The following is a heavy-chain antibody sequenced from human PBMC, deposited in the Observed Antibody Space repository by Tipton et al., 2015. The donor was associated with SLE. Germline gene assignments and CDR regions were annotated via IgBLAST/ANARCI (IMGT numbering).Heavy chain of an antibody. Sequence: TLSLTCTVSGDSMKSHYWTWIRQPPGKGLEYIEYIFSSGTTNYNPSLKSRVTISVDTSKNQFSPRLTSVTAADTAVYYCARDRMDRDAFDLWGQGTLVTISS. J-gene: IGHJ3*01. CDR3: ARDRMDRDAFDL. D-gene: IGHD3/OR15-3a*01. V-gene: IGHV4-59*11. CDR1: GDSMKSHY. CDR2: IFSSGTT.